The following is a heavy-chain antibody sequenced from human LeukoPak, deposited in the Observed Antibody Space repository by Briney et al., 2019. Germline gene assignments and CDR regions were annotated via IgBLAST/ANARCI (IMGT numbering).Heavy chain of an antibody. J-gene: IGHJ4*02. CDR2: TYYRSKWYN. D-gene: IGHD5-24*01. V-gene: IGHV6-1*01. CDR1: GDSISSNSAA. Sequence: SQTLSLTCAISGDSISSNSAAWNWLRQSPSRGLEWLGRTYYRSKWYNDYAVSLKSPITVPPDTSKNQFSLQLNSVTPEDTAVYYCARDGYGYHTPDYWGQGTLVTVSS. CDR3: ARDGYGYHTPDY.